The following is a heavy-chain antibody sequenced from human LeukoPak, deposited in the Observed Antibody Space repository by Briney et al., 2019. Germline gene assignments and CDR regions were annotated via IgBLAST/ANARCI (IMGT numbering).Heavy chain of an antibody. V-gene: IGHV3-7*01. D-gene: IGHD2-15*01. CDR3: ARQPQVAHFDY. Sequence: GGSLRLSCAASGFTFSSYAMSWVRQAPGKGLEWVANIKQDGSEKYYVDSVKGRFTISRDNAKNSLYLQMNSLRAEDTAVYYCARQPQVAHFDYWGQGTLVSVSS. CDR1: GFTFSSYA. CDR2: IKQDGSEK. J-gene: IGHJ4*02.